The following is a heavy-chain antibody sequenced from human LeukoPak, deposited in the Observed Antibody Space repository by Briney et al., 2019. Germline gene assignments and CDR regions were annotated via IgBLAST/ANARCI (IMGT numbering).Heavy chain of an antibody. J-gene: IGHJ4*02. CDR1: GFSLSTSGMS. CDR3: ARVVVVGPLYFDY. Sequence: SGPTLVNPTPTLTLTFTFSGFSLSTSGMSVSWIRQPPVKALEWLARIDWDDDTFYRTSLKTRLTISKDTSKNQVVLTMTNMDPVDTATYYCARVVVVGPLYFDYWGQGTLVTVSS. V-gene: IGHV2-70*17. D-gene: IGHD2-15*01. CDR2: IDWDDDT.